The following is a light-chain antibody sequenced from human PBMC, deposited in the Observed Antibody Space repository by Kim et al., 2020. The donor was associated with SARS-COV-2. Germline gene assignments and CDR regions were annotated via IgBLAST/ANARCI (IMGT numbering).Light chain of an antibody. J-gene: IGLJ2*01. CDR3: NSRDSSGDHVV. CDR1: SLRSYY. V-gene: IGLV3-19*01. CDR2: GKY. Sequence: LGHTVRLTCQGDSLRSYYATWYQQRPGQAPVLVLYGKYNRPSGIPDRFSGSASGNTASLTITGAQAEDEADYYCNSRDSSGDHVVFGGGTQLTVL.